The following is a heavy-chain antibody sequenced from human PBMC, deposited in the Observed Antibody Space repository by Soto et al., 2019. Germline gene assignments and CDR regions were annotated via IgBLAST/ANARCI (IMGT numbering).Heavy chain of an antibody. CDR3: ARDVRIAVAGTYYYYGMDV. CDR2: IYYSGST. CDR1: GGSISSYY. J-gene: IGHJ6*02. D-gene: IGHD6-19*01. Sequence: SETLSLTCTVSGGSISSYYWSWIRQPPGKGPEWIGYIYYSGSTNYNPSLKSRVTISVDTSKNQFSLKLSSVTAADTAVYYCARDVRIAVAGTYYYYGMDVWGQGTTVTVSS. V-gene: IGHV4-59*01.